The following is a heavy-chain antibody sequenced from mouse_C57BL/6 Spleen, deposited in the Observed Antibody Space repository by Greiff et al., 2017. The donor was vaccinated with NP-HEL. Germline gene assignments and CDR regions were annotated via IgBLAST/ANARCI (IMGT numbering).Heavy chain of an antibody. CDR2: ISDGGSYT. V-gene: IGHV5-4*01. CDR3: ARVSTMRFAY. CDR1: GFTFSSYA. D-gene: IGHD2-4*01. J-gene: IGHJ3*01. Sequence: EVQRVESGGGLVKPGGSLKLSCAASGFTFSSYAMSWVRQTPEKRLEWVATISDGGSYTYYPDNVKGRFTISRDNAKNNLYLQMSHLKSEDTAMYYCARVSTMRFAYWGQGTLVTVSA.